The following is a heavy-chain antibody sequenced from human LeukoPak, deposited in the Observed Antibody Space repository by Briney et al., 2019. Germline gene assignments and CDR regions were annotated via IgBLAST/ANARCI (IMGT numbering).Heavy chain of an antibody. D-gene: IGHD3-22*01. Sequence: GASVKVSCKASGYTFTSYGISWVRQAPGQGLEWMGWISGYNGNTNYAQRLQGRVIMTTDTSTSTAYMDLRSLRSDDTAVYYCARDPLPTYYYDSSGSSYYLDYWGQGTLVTVSS. J-gene: IGHJ4*02. CDR3: ARDPLPTYYYDSSGSSYYLDY. CDR2: ISGYNGNT. V-gene: IGHV1-18*01. CDR1: GYTFTSYG.